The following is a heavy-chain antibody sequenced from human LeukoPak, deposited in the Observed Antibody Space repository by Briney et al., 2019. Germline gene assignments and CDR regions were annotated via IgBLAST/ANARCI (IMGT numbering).Heavy chain of an antibody. Sequence: GSSVKVSCKASGGTFSSYAISWVRQAPGQGLEWMGGIIPIFGTANYAQKFQGRVTITTDESTSTAYMELSSLRSEDTAVYYCAREAYYYDSSGYLQGAFDIWGQGTMVTVSS. CDR3: AREAYYYDSSGYLQGAFDI. D-gene: IGHD3-22*01. J-gene: IGHJ3*02. CDR2: IIPIFGTA. CDR1: GGTFSSYA. V-gene: IGHV1-69*05.